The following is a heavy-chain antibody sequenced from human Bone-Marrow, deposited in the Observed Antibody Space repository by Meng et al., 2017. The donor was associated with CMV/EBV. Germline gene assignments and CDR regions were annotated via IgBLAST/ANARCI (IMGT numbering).Heavy chain of an antibody. CDR3: ARADSYYSSGLDI. Sequence: SETLSLTCTVSGGSISSYYWSWIRQPPGKGLEWIGYIYYSGSTNYNPSLKSRVAISVDTSKNQFSLKLSSVIAADTAVYYFARADSYYSSGLDIWGQGTLVPVSS. D-gene: IGHD5-18*01. J-gene: IGHJ4*02. V-gene: IGHV4-59*01. CDR1: GGSISSYY. CDR2: IYYSGST.